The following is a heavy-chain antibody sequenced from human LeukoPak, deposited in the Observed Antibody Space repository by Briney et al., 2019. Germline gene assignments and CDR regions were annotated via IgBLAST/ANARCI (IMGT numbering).Heavy chain of an antibody. Sequence: SETLSLTCTVSGGSISSYYWSWIRQPPGKGLEWIGYIYYTGSTNYSPSHKSRVTISVDTSKNQFSLKLSSVTAEDTAVYYCARHGRSGYSIDWPALDYWGQGSLVTVSS. D-gene: IGHD5-18*01. CDR1: GGSISSYY. J-gene: IGHJ4*02. V-gene: IGHV4-59*08. CDR3: ARHGRSGYSIDWPALDY. CDR2: IYYTGST.